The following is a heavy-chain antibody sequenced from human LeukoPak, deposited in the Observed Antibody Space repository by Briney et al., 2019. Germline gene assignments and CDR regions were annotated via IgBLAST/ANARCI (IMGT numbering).Heavy chain of an antibody. V-gene: IGHV4-39*07. CDR1: GGSISSGSYY. J-gene: IGHJ5*02. CDR3: TRGQGTVTRLWFDP. CDR2: IYYSGST. D-gene: IGHD4-11*01. Sequence: SETLSLTCTVSGGSISSGSYYWGWIRQPPGKGLEWIGSIYYSGSTYYNPSLKSRVTISVDTSKNQFSLKLRSVTAADTAVYYCTRGQGTVTRLWFDPWGQGTLVTVSS.